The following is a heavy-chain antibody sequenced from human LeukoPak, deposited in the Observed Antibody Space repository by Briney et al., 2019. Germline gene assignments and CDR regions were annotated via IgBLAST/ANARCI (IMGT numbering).Heavy chain of an antibody. CDR2: ISAYNGNT. CDR3: ARDEGYCSGGSCYHPYYFDY. V-gene: IGHV1-18*01. D-gene: IGHD2-15*01. CDR1: GYTFTSYG. Sequence: ASVKVSCKASGYTFTSYGISWVRQAPGQGLEWMGWISAYNGNTNYAQKLQGRVTMTTDTSTSTAYMELRSLRSDDTAVCYCARDEGYCSGGSCYHPYYFDYWGQGTLVTVSS. J-gene: IGHJ4*02.